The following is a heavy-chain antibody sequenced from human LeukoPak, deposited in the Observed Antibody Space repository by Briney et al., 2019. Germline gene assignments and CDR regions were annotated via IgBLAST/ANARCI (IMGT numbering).Heavy chain of an antibody. Sequence: SETLSLTCTVSGGSISSYYWSWIRQPPGKGLEWIGYIYYSGSTNYNPSLKSRVTISVDTSKNQFSLKLSSVTAADTAVYYCARDRGAYDYYYYYGMDVWGRGTTVTVSS. CDR1: GGSISSYY. V-gene: IGHV4-59*01. J-gene: IGHJ6*02. CDR3: ARDRGAYDYYYYYGMDV. D-gene: IGHD3-10*01. CDR2: IYYSGST.